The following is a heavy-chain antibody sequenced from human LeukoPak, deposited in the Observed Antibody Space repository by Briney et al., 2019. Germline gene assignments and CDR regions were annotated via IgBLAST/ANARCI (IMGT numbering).Heavy chain of an antibody. J-gene: IGHJ4*02. CDR3: AREDDWNYEDY. CDR2: IKQDGSEK. Sequence: GGSLRLSCAASGFTFSNYWMSWVRQAPGKGLEWVANIKQDGSEKYYVNSVKGRFTISRDNAKNSLHLQMNSLRAEDTAIYYCAREDDWNYEDYWGQGTLVTVSS. V-gene: IGHV3-7*01. CDR1: GFTFSNYW. D-gene: IGHD1-7*01.